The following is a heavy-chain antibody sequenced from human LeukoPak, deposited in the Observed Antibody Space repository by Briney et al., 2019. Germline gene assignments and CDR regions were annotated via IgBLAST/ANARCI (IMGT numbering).Heavy chain of an antibody. CDR3: ATLQVATPY. CDR1: GFTFGSYA. CDR2: ISSNGGST. V-gene: IGHV3-64*01. D-gene: IGHD5-12*01. J-gene: IGHJ4*02. Sequence: PGGSLRLSCAASGFTFGSYAMHWVRQAPGKGLEYVSAISSNGGSTYYANSVKGRFTISRDNSKNTLYLQMGSLRAEDMAVYYCATLQVATPYWGQGTLVTVSS.